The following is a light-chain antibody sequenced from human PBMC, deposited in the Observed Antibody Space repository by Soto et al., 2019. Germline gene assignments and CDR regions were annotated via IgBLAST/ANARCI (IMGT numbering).Light chain of an antibody. CDR1: SSDVGYYNY. V-gene: IGLV2-14*03. CDR3: SSYTSSGTYV. Sequence: QSVLTQPASVSGSPGQSITISCTGTSSDVGYYNYVSWYQQHPGKAPKLMIYDVRNRPSGVSNRFSGSKSGNTASLTISGLQAEDEPDYYCSSYTSSGTYVFGTGTKLTAL. CDR2: DVR. J-gene: IGLJ1*01.